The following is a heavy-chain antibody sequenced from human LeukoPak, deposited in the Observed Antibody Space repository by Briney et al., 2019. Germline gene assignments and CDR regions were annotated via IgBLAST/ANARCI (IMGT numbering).Heavy chain of an antibody. Sequence: ASVKVSCKASGYTFTSYGISWVRQAPGQGLEWVGWISAYNGNTNYAQKLQGRVTMTTDTSTSTAYMELRSLRSDDTAVYYCAREPHYYDSSGSNDAFDIWGQGTMVTVSS. CDR1: GYTFTSYG. CDR3: AREPHYYDSSGSNDAFDI. J-gene: IGHJ3*02. V-gene: IGHV1-18*01. CDR2: ISAYNGNT. D-gene: IGHD3-22*01.